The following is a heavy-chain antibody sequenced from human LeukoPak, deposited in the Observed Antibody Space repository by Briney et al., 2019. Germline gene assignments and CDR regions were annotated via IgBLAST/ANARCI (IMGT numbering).Heavy chain of an antibody. CDR1: GGSISSSSYY. Sequence: SETLSLTCTVSGGSISSSSYYWGWIRQPPGKGLEWIGSIYYSGSTYYNPSLKSRVTISVDTSKNQFSLKLSSVTAADTAVYYCARDQAGLRDYYGMDVWGQGTTVTVSS. J-gene: IGHJ6*02. CDR3: ARDQAGLRDYYGMDV. V-gene: IGHV4-39*07. CDR2: IYYSGST.